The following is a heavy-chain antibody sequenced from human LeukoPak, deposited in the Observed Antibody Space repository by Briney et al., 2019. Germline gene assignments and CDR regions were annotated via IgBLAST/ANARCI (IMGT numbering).Heavy chain of an antibody. Sequence: GGSLRLSCAASGFTFSSYTMNWVRQAPGKGLEWVSSISSSSSYIYYADSVKGRFTISRDNAKNSLYPQMNSLRAEDTAVYYCARVSYYDSSGYYYWGQGTLVTVSS. V-gene: IGHV3-21*01. J-gene: IGHJ4*02. CDR2: ISSSSSYI. D-gene: IGHD3-22*01. CDR1: GFTFSSYT. CDR3: ARVSYYDSSGYYY.